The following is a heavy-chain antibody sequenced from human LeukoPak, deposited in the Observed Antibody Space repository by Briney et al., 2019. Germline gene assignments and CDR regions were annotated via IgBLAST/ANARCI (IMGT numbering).Heavy chain of an antibody. V-gene: IGHV4-30-2*01. D-gene: IGHD7-27*01. CDR2: IYQSGST. CDR1: GGSISSGGYS. Sequence: SETLSLTCAVSGGSISSGGYSWSWIRQPPGKGPEWIGYIYQSGSTYYNPSLKSRVTISVDRSKNQFSLKLSSVTAADTAVYYCARDTGGTFDYWGQGTLVTVSS. CDR3: ARDTGGTFDY. J-gene: IGHJ4*02.